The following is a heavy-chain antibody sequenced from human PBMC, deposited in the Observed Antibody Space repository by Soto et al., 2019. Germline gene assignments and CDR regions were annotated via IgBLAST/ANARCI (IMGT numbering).Heavy chain of an antibody. D-gene: IGHD6-19*01. J-gene: IGHJ4*02. Sequence: GGSLRLSCAASGFTFSSYGMHWVRQAPGKGLEWVAVISYDGSNKYYADSVKGRFTISRDNSKNTLYLQMNSLRAEDTAVYYCAKVYAVAGHFDYWGQGTLVTVSS. CDR3: AKVYAVAGHFDY. CDR2: ISYDGSNK. V-gene: IGHV3-30*18. CDR1: GFTFSSYG.